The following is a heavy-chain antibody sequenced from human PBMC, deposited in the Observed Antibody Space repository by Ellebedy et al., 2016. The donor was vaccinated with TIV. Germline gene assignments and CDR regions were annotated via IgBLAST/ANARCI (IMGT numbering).Heavy chain of an antibody. D-gene: IGHD2-21*02. CDR3: ARDGACGGDCYGDNY. V-gene: IGHV1-2*02. Sequence: AASVKVSCKSSGYTYTGYHMHWVRQAPGQGLEWMGWINPNSGDTNHAQKFKGRVTMTRDTSISTVYMELSWLRSDDTAVYYCARDGACGGDCYGDNYWGQGSLVTVSS. CDR2: INPNSGDT. J-gene: IGHJ4*02. CDR1: GYTYTGYH.